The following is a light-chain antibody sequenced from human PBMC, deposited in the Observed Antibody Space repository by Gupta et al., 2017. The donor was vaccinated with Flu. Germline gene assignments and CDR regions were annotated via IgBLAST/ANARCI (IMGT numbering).Light chain of an antibody. CDR2: KAS. CDR3: QRYDSLWT. CDR1: QGIGIW. J-gene: IGKJ1*01. Sequence: PPTLSASVVDRVTIACRASQGIGIWLAWYQQKPGKVPKLLIYKASTLEIGVPSRFSGSGSGTEFTLTINSLQPDDSATYYCQRYDSLWTFGQGTRVEVK. V-gene: IGKV1-5*03.